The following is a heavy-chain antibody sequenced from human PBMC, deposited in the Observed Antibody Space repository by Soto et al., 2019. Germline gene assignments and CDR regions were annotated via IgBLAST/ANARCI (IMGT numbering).Heavy chain of an antibody. CDR2: IIPILGIA. D-gene: IGHD2-15*01. J-gene: IGHJ6*02. V-gene: IGHV1-69*02. CDR3: AGGWLDYYYYYGMDV. Sequence: ASVKVSCKASGGTFSSYTISWVRQAPGQGLEWMGRIIPILGIANYAQKFQGRVTITADKSTSTAYMELSSLRSEDTAVYYCAGGWLDYYYYYGMDVWGQGTTVTVSS. CDR1: GGTFSSYT.